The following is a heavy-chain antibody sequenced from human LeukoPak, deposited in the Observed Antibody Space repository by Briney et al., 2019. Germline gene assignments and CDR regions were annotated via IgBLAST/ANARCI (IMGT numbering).Heavy chain of an antibody. J-gene: IGHJ4*02. V-gene: IGHV3-21*04. D-gene: IGHD3-22*01. CDR3: ARAYGSSRYFQLPIDC. CDR2: ISSSSSYI. CDR1: GFTFSSYS. Sequence: GGSLRLSCAASGFTFSSYSMNWVRQAPGKGLEWVSSISSSSSYIYYADSVKGRFTISRDNAKNSLFLQMNSLRVEDTALYYCARAYGSSRYFQLPIDCWGQGTLVTVSS.